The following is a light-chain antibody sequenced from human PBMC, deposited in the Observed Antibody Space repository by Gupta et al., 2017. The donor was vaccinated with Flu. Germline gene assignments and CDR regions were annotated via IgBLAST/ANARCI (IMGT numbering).Light chain of an antibody. V-gene: IGKV3-11*01. CDR3: QQRSNWPPLFT. CDR2: DAS. CDR1: QSVGRY. J-gene: IGKJ3*01. Sequence: EIVLTQSPATLSLSPGERATLSCRASQSVGRYLDWYQQKPGQAPRLLIYDASKRATGIPARFSGSGSGTDFTLTISSLEPEDFAVYYCQQRSNWPPLFTFGPGTKVDIK.